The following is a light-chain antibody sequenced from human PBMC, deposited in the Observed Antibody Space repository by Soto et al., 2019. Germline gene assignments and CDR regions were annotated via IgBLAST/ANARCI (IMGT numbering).Light chain of an antibody. V-gene: IGKV1-6*01. Sequence: AIQMIQSPSSLSASVGDRVTITCRASQGIRNALGWYQQKPGKAPKLLIYDASTLQSGVPSRFSGSGSGTHFTLTISSLQPEDFATYYCLQDSNYPLSFGGGTRVEI. CDR2: DAS. CDR1: QGIRNA. J-gene: IGKJ4*01. CDR3: LQDSNYPLS.